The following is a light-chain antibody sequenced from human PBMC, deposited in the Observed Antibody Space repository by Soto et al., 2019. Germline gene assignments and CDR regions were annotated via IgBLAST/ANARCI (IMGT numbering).Light chain of an antibody. CDR2: WAS. J-gene: IGKJ2*01. V-gene: IGKV4-1*01. CDR3: QQYYSTPYT. Sequence: DIVMTQSPDSLGVSLGERATINCKSSQSVLYSSNNKNYLAWYQQKSGQPPKLLITWASSRESGVPDRFSGSGSGTDFTLTISSLQAEDVAVYYCQQYYSTPYTFGQGTKLEIK. CDR1: QSVLYSSNNKNY.